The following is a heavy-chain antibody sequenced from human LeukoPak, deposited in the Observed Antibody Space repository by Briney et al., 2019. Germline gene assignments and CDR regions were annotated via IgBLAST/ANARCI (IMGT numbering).Heavy chain of an antibody. J-gene: IGHJ3*02. V-gene: IGHV1-58*02. D-gene: IGHD3-16*01. CDR1: GFTFTSSA. CDR2: IVVGSGNT. Sequence: ASVTVSCKASGFTFTSSAMQWVRQARGQRLEWIGWIVVGSGNTNYAQKFQERVTITRDMSTSTAYMELSSLRSEDTAVYYCAAADRTVTVEVAPFDIWGQGTMVTVSS. CDR3: AAADRTVTVEVAPFDI.